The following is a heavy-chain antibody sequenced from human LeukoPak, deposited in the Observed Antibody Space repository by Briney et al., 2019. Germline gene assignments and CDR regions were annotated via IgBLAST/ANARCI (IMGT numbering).Heavy chain of an antibody. D-gene: IGHD1-26*01. J-gene: IGHJ3*02. CDR3: ARGGSYLSAFDI. V-gene: IGHV4-59*01. CDR1: GGSISSYY. CDR2: IHYSGST. Sequence: SETLSLTCTVSGGSISSYYWSWIRKPPGKGLEWIGYIHYSGSTNYSPSLKSRVTISVDMSKNHISLKLSSVTAADTAVYYCARGGSYLSAFDIWGQGTMVTVSS.